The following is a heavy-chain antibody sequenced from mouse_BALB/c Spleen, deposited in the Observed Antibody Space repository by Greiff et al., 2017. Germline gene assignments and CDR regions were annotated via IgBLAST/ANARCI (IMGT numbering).Heavy chain of an antibody. Sequence: LQQPGSELVRPGASVKLSCKASGYTFTSYWMHWVKQRHGQGLEWIGNIYPGSGSTNYDEKFKSKGTLTVDTSSSTAYMHLSSLTSEDSAVYYCTRWSWDSAYWGQGTLVTVSA. CDR3: TRWSWDSAY. CDR2: IYPGSGST. CDR1: GYTFTSYW. V-gene: IGHV1S22*01. J-gene: IGHJ3*01. D-gene: IGHD3-3*01.